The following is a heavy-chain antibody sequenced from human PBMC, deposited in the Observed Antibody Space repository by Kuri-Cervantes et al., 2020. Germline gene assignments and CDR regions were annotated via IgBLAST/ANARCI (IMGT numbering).Heavy chain of an antibody. J-gene: IGHJ5*02. Sequence: ESLKISCTVSGGSISSSSYYWGWIRQPPGKGLEWIGSIYYSGSTYYNPSLKSRVTISVDTSKNQFSLKLSSVTAADTAVYYCAREGYCSGGSCSFGWFDPWGQGTLVTVSS. CDR1: GGSISSSSYY. CDR3: AREGYCSGGSCSFGWFDP. CDR2: IYYSGST. D-gene: IGHD2-15*01. V-gene: IGHV4-39*02.